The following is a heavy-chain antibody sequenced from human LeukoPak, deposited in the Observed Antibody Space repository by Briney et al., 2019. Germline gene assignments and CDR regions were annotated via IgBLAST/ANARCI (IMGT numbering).Heavy chain of an antibody. D-gene: IGHD4-17*01. V-gene: IGHV3-30*02. J-gene: IGHJ4*02. CDR2: IRSDGSNK. Sequence: GGSLRLSCAASGFTFTNYGMHWVRQSPGKGLEWVAFIRSDGSNKYYADSVKGRFTISRDNSKNTVYMQMNSLTGEDTAVYYCAKDNYGVPGWGQGTLVIVSS. CDR3: AKDNYGVPG. CDR1: GFTFTNYG.